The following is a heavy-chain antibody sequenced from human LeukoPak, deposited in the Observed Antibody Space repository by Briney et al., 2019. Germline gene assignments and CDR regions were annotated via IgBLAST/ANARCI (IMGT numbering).Heavy chain of an antibody. CDR2: FKSKTDGGTT. CDR3: TTVGYCSSTSCCN. D-gene: IGHD2-2*01. J-gene: IGHJ4*02. CDR1: GFPFRNPW. V-gene: IGHV3-15*01. Sequence: GGSLRLSCAASGFPFRNPWLCWGRKAPGKGLEWVGRFKSKTDGGTTDYAAPVKGRFTISRDDSKTTLYLQMNSLKTEDTAVYYCTTVGYCSSTSCCNWGQGTLVTVSS.